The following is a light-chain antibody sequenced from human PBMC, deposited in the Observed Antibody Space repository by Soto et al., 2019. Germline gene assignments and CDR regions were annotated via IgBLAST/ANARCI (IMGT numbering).Light chain of an antibody. J-gene: IGKJ4*01. Sequence: DIQMTQSPSSLSASVGDRVTITCRASQAIDRWLAWYQQKPGKAPKVLIYAASNLRSGVPSRFSGSGSGIDFSLTVSSLQPEDLATYYCKQSKTFPLTFGGGTKVEIK. CDR1: QAIDRW. CDR2: AAS. CDR3: KQSKTFPLT. V-gene: IGKV1-12*01.